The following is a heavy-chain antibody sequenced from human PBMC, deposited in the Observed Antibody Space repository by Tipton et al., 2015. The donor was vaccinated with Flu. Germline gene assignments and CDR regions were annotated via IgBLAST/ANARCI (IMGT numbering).Heavy chain of an antibody. CDR1: GGSISSGAHY. V-gene: IGHV4-31*03. CDR2: IYDSGST. Sequence: TLSLTCTVSGGSISSGAHYWSWIRQHPGKGLEWIGYIYDSGSTFYNPSLKSRLTMLVDTSKNQLSLNLNSVTAADTAVYYCARGYSPFDNWGQGTLVTVSS. D-gene: IGHD5-18*01. J-gene: IGHJ4*02. CDR3: ARGYSPFDN.